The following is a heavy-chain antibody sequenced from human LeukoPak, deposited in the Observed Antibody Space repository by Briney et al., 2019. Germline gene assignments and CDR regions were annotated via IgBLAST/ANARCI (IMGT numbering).Heavy chain of an antibody. Sequence: ASVKVSCKASGYTFTSYDINWVRQATGQGLEWMGWMNPNSGNTGYAQKFQGRVTMTRSTSISTAYMELSSLRSEDTAVYYCARGRRQQLVSILYYYYYMDVWGKGTTVTISS. V-gene: IGHV1-8*01. CDR3: ARGRRQQLVSILYYYYYMDV. CDR1: GYTFTSYD. D-gene: IGHD6-13*01. CDR2: MNPNSGNT. J-gene: IGHJ6*03.